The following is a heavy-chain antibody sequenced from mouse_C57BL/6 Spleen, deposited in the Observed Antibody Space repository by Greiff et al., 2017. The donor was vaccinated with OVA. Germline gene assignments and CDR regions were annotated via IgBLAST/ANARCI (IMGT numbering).Heavy chain of an antibody. CDR3: ARGGRLRGDWYFDV. Sequence: QVQLQQSGAELVRPGASVKLSCKASGYTFTDYYINWVKQRPGQGLEWIARIYPGSGNTYYNEKFKGKATLTAEKSSSTAYMQLSSLTSEDSAVYFCARGGRLRGDWYFDVWGTGTTVTVSS. CDR1: GYTFTDYY. V-gene: IGHV1-76*01. CDR2: IYPGSGNT. D-gene: IGHD2-4*01. J-gene: IGHJ1*03.